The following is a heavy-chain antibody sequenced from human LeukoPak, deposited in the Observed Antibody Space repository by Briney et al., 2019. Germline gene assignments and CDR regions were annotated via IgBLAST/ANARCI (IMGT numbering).Heavy chain of an antibody. CDR3: ARTRLRDAFDI. CDR2: IWYDGSNK. V-gene: IGHV3-33*01. Sequence: GGSLRLSCAASGFTFSSYGMHWVRQAPGKGLEWVAVIWYDGSNKYYADSVKGRFTISRDNSKNTLYLQMNSLRDEDTAVYYCARTRLRDAFDIWGQGTMVTVSS. J-gene: IGHJ3*02. CDR1: GFTFSSYG.